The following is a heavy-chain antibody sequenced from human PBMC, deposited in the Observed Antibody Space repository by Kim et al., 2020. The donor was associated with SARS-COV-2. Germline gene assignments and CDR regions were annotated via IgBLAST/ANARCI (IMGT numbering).Heavy chain of an antibody. V-gene: IGHV4-34*01. Sequence: SETLSLTCAVYGGSFSGYYWSWIRQPPGKGLEWIGEINHSGSTNYNPSLKSRVTISVDTSKNQFSLKLSSVTAADTAVYYCARASDYYILTGYKPFDYWCQGTLVTVSS. CDR2: INHSGST. CDR3: ARASDYYILTGYKPFDY. D-gene: IGHD3-9*01. J-gene: IGHJ4*02. CDR1: GGSFSGYY.